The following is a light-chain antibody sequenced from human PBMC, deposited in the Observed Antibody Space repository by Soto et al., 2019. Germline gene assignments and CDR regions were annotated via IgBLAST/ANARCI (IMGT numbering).Light chain of an antibody. J-gene: IGKJ4*01. CDR2: GAS. V-gene: IGKV1-39*01. CDR3: QQSYSTPLT. CDR1: PAIASF. Sequence: IQLTQSPSSLSASVGDRVTITCRASPAIASFLAWYQQKPGTAPKLLIYGASTLQSGVPSRFSGSGSGTDFTLTISSLQPEDFATYYCQQSYSTPLTFGGGTKVEIK.